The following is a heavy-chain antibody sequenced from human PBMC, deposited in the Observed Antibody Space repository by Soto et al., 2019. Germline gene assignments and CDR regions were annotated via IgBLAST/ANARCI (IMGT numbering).Heavy chain of an antibody. D-gene: IGHD2-15*01. J-gene: IGHJ6*02. CDR3: ARLKYCSGGSCYRSYYYGMDV. CDR1: GGSFSGYY. Sequence: PSETLSLTCAVYGGSFSGYYWSWIRQPPGKGLEWIGEINHSGSTNYNPSLKSRVTISVDTSKNQFSLKLSSVTAADTAVYYCARLKYCSGGSCYRSYYYGMDVWGQGTTVTVSS. CDR2: INHSGST. V-gene: IGHV4-34*01.